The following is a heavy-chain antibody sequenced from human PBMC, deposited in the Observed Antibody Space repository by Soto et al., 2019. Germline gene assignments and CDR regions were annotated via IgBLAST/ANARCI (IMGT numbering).Heavy chain of an antibody. CDR2: ISGSSGNA. J-gene: IGHJ4*02. CDR1: GYTFTKYG. D-gene: IGHD3-16*01. Sequence: QVQLVQSGAEVKNPGASVKVSCKTSGYTFTKYGVGWVRQAPGQGLEWMGWISGSSGNANYAEKVQGRITLTTDTCTRTAYIELRSIRSDDTAVYCCGREMAGLGGEYDYWGQGTLVTVSS. CDR3: GREMAGLGGEYDY. V-gene: IGHV1-18*01.